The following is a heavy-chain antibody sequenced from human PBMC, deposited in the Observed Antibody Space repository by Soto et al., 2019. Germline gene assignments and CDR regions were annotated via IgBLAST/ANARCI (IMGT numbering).Heavy chain of an antibody. Sequence: SETLSLTCTVSGGSISSSSYYWGWIRQPPGKGLEWIGSIYYSGSTYYNPSLKSRVTISVDTSKNQFSLKLSSVTAADTAVYYCARANIVLMVYANDYWGQGTLVTLL. D-gene: IGHD2-8*01. CDR3: ARANIVLMVYANDY. J-gene: IGHJ4*02. V-gene: IGHV4-39*01. CDR2: IYYSGST. CDR1: GGSISSSSYY.